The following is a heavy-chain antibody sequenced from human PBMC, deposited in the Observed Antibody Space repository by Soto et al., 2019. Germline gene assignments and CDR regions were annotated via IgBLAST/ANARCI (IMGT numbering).Heavy chain of an antibody. D-gene: IGHD4-4*01. CDR3: AGWGGHDYNY. CDR1: GFPFSTYW. Sequence: EVQLLGSGAGLVQPGGSLRLSCVGSGFPFSTYWMNWVRQAPGKGLEWVDNINPDGNVGTYVDSVRGRFTTSRDNAKNSLYLQMNSRRADDTAVYFCAGWGGHDYNYWGQGIMVTVSS. V-gene: IGHV3-7*03. CDR2: INPDGNVG. J-gene: IGHJ4*02.